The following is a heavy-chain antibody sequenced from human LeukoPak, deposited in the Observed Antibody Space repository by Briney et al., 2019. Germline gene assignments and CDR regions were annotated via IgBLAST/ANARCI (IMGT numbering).Heavy chain of an antibody. D-gene: IGHD2-2*01. CDR2: IIPIFGTA. Sequence: SVKVSCKASGYTFTSYYMHWVRQAPGQGLEWMGGIIPIFGTANYAQKFQGRVTITADESTSTAYMELSSLRSEDTAVYYCAREVGRYCSSTSCSPSAFDIWGQGTMVTVSS. J-gene: IGHJ3*02. CDR1: GYTFTSYY. CDR3: AREVGRYCSSTSCSPSAFDI. V-gene: IGHV1-69*13.